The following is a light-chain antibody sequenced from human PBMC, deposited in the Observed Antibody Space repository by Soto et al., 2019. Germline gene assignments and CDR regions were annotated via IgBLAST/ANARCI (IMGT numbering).Light chain of an antibody. CDR1: QSVLYSSNNKNY. V-gene: IGKV4-1*01. Sequence: DNVMTESPDSLAVSLGERATINCKSSQSVLYSSNNKNYLAWYQQKPGQPPKLLIYWASTRESGVPDRFSGSASGTDFTLTISSLQAEDVAVYYCQQYYSTRTFGQGTKVEIK. CDR3: QQYYSTRT. CDR2: WAS. J-gene: IGKJ1*01.